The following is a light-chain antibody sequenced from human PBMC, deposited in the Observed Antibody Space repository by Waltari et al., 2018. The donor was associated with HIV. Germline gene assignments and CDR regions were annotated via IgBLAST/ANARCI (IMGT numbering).Light chain of an antibody. CDR2: EVS. V-gene: IGLV2-14*01. CDR3: NSYTSMSHLV. J-gene: IGLJ3*02. Sequence: QSALTQHASVSGSPGQSITISCTGTTSDVGGYIYVSWYQHHPVKAPKLIIYEVSNRPSDISSRFSASKSGNTASLTISGLQAEDEADYYCNSYTSMSHLVFGGGTKLTV. CDR1: TSDVGGYIY.